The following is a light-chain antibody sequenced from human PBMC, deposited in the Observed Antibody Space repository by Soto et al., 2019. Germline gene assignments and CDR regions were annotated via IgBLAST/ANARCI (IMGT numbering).Light chain of an antibody. Sequence: SYELTQPPSVSGAPGKTARITCGRKNIGSKSVHWYQQKPGQAPVLVIYYDSDRPSGIPERFSGSNSGNTSTLTISRVEAGDEADYYCQVWDISSDHLYVFGTGTKLTVL. CDR1: NIGSKS. CDR2: YDS. CDR3: QVWDISSDHLYV. V-gene: IGLV3-21*04. J-gene: IGLJ1*01.